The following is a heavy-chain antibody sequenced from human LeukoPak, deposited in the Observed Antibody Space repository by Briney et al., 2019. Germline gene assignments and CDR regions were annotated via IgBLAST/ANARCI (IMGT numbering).Heavy chain of an antibody. CDR1: GGSISSYY. V-gene: IGHV4-59*01. CDR3: ARDRVDFNV. CDR2: IYYSGST. J-gene: IGHJ6*04. D-gene: IGHD3-3*01. Sequence: SETLSLTCTVSGGSISSYYWSWIRQPPGKGLEWIGYIYYSGSTNYNPSLKSRVTISVGTSKNQFSLKLSSVTAADTAVYYCARDRVDFNVWGKGTTVTVSS.